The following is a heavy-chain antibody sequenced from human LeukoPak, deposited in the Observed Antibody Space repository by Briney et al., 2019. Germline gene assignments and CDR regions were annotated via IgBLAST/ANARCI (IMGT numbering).Heavy chain of an antibody. CDR1: GYSISSGYY. J-gene: IGHJ5*02. CDR2: IYHSGST. V-gene: IGHV4-38-2*01. D-gene: IGHD3-3*01. Sequence: PSETLSLTCAVSGYSISSGYYWGWIRQPPGKGLEWIGSIYHSGSTNYNPSLKSRVAISVDTSKNQFSLKLSSVTAADTAVYYCARAGPFGVVIRKRFHWFDPWGQGTLVTVSS. CDR3: ARAGPFGVVIRKRFHWFDP.